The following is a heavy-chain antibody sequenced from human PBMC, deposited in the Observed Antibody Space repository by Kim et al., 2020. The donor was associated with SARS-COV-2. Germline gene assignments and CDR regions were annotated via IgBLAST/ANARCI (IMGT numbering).Heavy chain of an antibody. J-gene: IGHJ4*02. Sequence: GGSLRLSCAASGFTFSSYAMSWVRQAPGKGLEWVSAISGSGGSTYYADSVKGRFTISRDNSKNTLYLQMNSLRAEDTAVYYCAKSVTMVRGVIYDFDYWGQGTLVTVSS. V-gene: IGHV3-23*01. CDR1: GFTFSSYA. CDR2: ISGSGGST. D-gene: IGHD3-10*01. CDR3: AKSVTMVRGVIYDFDY.